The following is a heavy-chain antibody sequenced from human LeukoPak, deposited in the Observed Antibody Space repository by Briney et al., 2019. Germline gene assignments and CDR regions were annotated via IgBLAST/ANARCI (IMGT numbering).Heavy chain of an antibody. J-gene: IGHJ4*02. CDR2: IGTAGDT. V-gene: IGHV3-13*01. D-gene: IGHD3-16*01. CDR1: GFTFSSYD. Sequence: PGGSLRLSCAASGFTFSSYDMHWVRQVTGKGLEWVSAIGTAGDTYYPDSVQGRFTISRENAKNSLYLQMSSLRAGDTAVYYCARGRDWGRPYCFDSWGQGTLVTVSS. CDR3: ARGRDWGRPYCFDS.